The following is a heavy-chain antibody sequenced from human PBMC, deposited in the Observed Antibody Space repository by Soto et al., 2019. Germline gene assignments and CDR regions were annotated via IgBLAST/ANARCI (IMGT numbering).Heavy chain of an antibody. CDR1: GGSVSSGSYY. Sequence: SETLSLTCTVSGGSVSSGSYYWSWIRQPPGKGLEWIGYIYYSGSTNYNPSLKSRVTISVDTSKNQFSLKLSSVTAADTAVYYCARASGYVDYWGQGTLVTVSS. J-gene: IGHJ4*02. V-gene: IGHV4-61*01. D-gene: IGHD3-22*01. CDR2: IYYSGST. CDR3: ARASGYVDY.